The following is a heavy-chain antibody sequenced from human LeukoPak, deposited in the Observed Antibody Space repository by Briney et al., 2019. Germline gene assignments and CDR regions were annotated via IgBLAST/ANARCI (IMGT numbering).Heavy chain of an antibody. D-gene: IGHD5-18*01. V-gene: IGHV1-69*13. CDR1: GGTFNNYA. J-gene: IGHJ5*02. Sequence: SVKVSCKASGGTFNNYAINWVRQAPGQGLEWMGGIIPIFGSSNYAQKFQGRVTITADESTTTAYMELSSLRSEDTAVYYCARVTHTELSTWFGPWGQGTLVTVSS. CDR2: IIPIFGSS. CDR3: ARVTHTELSTWFGP.